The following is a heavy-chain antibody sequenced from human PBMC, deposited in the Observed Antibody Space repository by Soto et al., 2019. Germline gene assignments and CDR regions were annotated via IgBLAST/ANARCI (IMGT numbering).Heavy chain of an antibody. D-gene: IGHD1-7*01. J-gene: IGHJ4*02. V-gene: IGHV3-30-3*01. CDR3: ARDWNYPASFFDY. CDR1: GFTFSSYA. CDR2: ISYVGSNQ. Sequence: GGSLRLSCAASGFTFSSYAMHWVRQAPGKGLEWVAVISYVGSNQYYADSVKGRFTISRDISKNTLYLQMNSLRAEDTAVYYCARDWNYPASFFDYWGQGTLVTVSS.